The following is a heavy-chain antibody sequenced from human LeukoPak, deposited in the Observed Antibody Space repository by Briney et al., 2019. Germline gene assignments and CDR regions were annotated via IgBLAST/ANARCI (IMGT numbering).Heavy chain of an antibody. V-gene: IGHV4-61*02. J-gene: IGHJ4*02. CDR3: ARDTKN. CDR1: GGSISSANYY. D-gene: IGHD1-1*01. Sequence: SETLSLTCTVSGGSISSANYYWSWIRQPAGKGLEWIGRIYTSGSTNYNPSLKSRVTISIDTSKHQFSLKLNSVTAADTAVYYCARDTKNWGQGTLVTVSS. CDR2: IYTSGST.